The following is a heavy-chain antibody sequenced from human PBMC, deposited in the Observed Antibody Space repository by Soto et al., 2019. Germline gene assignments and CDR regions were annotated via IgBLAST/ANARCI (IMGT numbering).Heavy chain of an antibody. Sequence: ASVKVSCKASGYTFTVYYMHWVRQAPGQGLEWMGWINPNSGGTNYARKFQGRVTMTRDTSISTAYMELSRLRSDDMAVYYCARDTGIWSGYDAPYYYYSMVVSGQATSVTLS. CDR3: ARDTGIWSGYDAPYYYYSMVV. CDR1: GYTFTVYY. V-gene: IGHV1-2*02. J-gene: IGHJ6*02. CDR2: INPNSGGT. D-gene: IGHD3-3*01.